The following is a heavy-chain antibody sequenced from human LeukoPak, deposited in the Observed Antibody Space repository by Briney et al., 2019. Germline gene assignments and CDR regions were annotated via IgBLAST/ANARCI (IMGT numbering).Heavy chain of an antibody. D-gene: IGHD5-18*01. CDR1: GYSINNGYY. CDR2: IYHSGST. CDR3: ARGSSRSGYSYGEGDY. J-gene: IGHJ4*02. V-gene: IGHV4-38-2*02. Sequence: SETLSLTCTVSGYSINNGYYWGWIRQPPGKGLEWIGSIYHSGSTYYNPSLRSRVTISVDTSKNQFSLKLSSVTAADTAVYYCARGSSRSGYSYGEGDYWGQGTLVTVSS.